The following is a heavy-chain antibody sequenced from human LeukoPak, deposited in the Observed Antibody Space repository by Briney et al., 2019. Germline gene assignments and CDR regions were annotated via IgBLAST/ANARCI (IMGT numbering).Heavy chain of an antibody. J-gene: IGHJ6*02. D-gene: IGHD2-15*01. CDR3: AKSCGGTCYYYGMDV. CDR1: GFTFSSTA. Sequence: GGSLRLSCAASGFTFSSTAMSRVRQAPGKGLEWVSSINAGGGATYYADSVKGRFTISRDNSKNTLHLQLNSLRAEDTALYYRAKSCGGTCYYYGMDVWGQGTTVTVSS. CDR2: INAGGGAT. V-gene: IGHV3-23*01.